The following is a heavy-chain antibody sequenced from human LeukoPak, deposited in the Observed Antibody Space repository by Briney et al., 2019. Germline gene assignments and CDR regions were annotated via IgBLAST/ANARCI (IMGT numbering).Heavy chain of an antibody. V-gene: IGHV3-48*04. CDR3: AELGITMIGGV. CDR2: ISSSGSTI. D-gene: IGHD3-10*02. CDR1: GFTFSNYG. J-gene: IGHJ6*04. Sequence: GGSLRLSCGASGFTFSNYGIHWVRQAPGKGLEWVSYISSSGSTIYYADSVKGRFTISRDNAKNSLYLQMNSLRAEDTAVYYCAELGITMIGGVWGKGTTVTISS.